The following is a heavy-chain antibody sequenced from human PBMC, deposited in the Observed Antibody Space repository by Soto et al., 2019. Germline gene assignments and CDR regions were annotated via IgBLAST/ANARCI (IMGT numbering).Heavy chain of an antibody. J-gene: IGHJ5*02. Sequence: PGGSLRLSFTASGFTFGDYAMGWFRQAPGKGLEWVGFIRSKTYGGTTVYAASVKGRFTISRDDSKSIAHLQMNSLKTEDTAVYYCTTNYYDSSGYDNWFDPWGQGTLVTVSS. D-gene: IGHD3-22*01. CDR3: TTNYYDSSGYDNWFDP. CDR1: GFTFGDYA. CDR2: IRSKTYGGTT. V-gene: IGHV3-49*03.